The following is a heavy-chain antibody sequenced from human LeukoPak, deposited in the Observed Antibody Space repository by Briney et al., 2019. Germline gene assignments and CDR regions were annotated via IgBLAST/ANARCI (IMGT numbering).Heavy chain of an antibody. CDR1: GASINSHY. D-gene: IGHD4-17*01. Sequence: SETLSLTCTVSGASINSHYWSWIRQPAGKGLEWIGRIYISGSTNYNSSLQSRVTISADTSKNQFSLNVYSVTAADTAVYYCTRGLPTDKIDYWGQGTLVTVSS. J-gene: IGHJ4*02. CDR2: IYISGST. V-gene: IGHV4-4*07. CDR3: TRGLPTDKIDY.